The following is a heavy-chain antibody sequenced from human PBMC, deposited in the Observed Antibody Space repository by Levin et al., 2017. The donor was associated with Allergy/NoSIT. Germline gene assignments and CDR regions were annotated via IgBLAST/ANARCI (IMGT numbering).Heavy chain of an antibody. CDR2: ISYDGSNK. J-gene: IGHJ4*02. Sequence: GGSLRLSCAASGFTFSSYAMHWVRQAPGKGLEWVAVISYDGSNKYYADSVKGRFTISRDNSKNTLYLQMNSLRAEDTAVYYCARGSGSLPRGHFDYWGQGTLVTVSS. D-gene: IGHD1-26*01. CDR1: GFTFSSYA. V-gene: IGHV3-30*04. CDR3: ARGSGSLPRGHFDY.